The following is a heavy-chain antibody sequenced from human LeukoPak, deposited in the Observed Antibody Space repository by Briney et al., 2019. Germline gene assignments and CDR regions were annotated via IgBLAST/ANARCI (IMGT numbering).Heavy chain of an antibody. D-gene: IGHD3-3*01. CDR1: GGSLSSSHYY. V-gene: IGHV4-39*01. CDR2: IYYSGST. J-gene: IGHJ6*03. CDR3: ARRTMIFGVAAYMDV. Sequence: SETLSLTCSVSGGSLSSSHYYWGWIRQPPGKGLEWIGSIYYSGSTDYNTSLRSRLTISVDISKNQFSLKMRSVTAADTAIYYCARRTMIFGVAAYMDVWGKGTTVTVSS.